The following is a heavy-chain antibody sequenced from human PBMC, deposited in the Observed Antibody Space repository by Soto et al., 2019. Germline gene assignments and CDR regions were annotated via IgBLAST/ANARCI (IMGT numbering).Heavy chain of an antibody. CDR2: IYWDDNK. CDR3: AHGAGWLFDY. V-gene: IGHV2-5*02. J-gene: IGHJ4*02. Sequence: QITLEESGPALVKPTQTLTLTCTFSGFSLNTRAVGVGWIRQPPGKALEWLAFIYWDDNKYYSPSLKSRLTITKDTSKNQEVLTMTNTGPVDTATYYCAHGAGWLFDYWGQGTQVTVSS. CDR1: GFSLNTRAVG. D-gene: IGHD6-19*01.